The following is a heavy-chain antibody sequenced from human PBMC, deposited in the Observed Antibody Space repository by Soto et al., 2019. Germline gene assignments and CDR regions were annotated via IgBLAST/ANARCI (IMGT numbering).Heavy chain of an antibody. V-gene: IGHV4-31*03. CDR1: GGSISSGGYY. D-gene: IGHD6-6*01. J-gene: IGHJ4*02. CDR3: ATESSSLQFDY. Sequence: QVQLQESGPGLVKPSQTLSLTCTVSGGSISSGGYYWSWIRQHPGKGLEWIGYIYYSGSTYYNPSLKSRVTILVDTSKNQFALKLSSVTAADTAVYYCATESSSLQFDYWGQGTLVTVSS. CDR2: IYYSGST.